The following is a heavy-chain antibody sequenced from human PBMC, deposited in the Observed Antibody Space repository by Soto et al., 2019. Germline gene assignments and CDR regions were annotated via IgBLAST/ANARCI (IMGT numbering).Heavy chain of an antibody. J-gene: IGHJ6*02. V-gene: IGHV3-9*01. CDR1: GFTFDNYA. CDR3: AKDSYYYGLDV. Sequence: LRLSCAASGFTFDNYAMHWVRQAPGKGLEWVSSISWNSGTIGYGDSVKGRFTISRDNAKNSLYLQMNSLRAEDTAIYYCAKDSYYYGLDVWGQGTTVTVSS. CDR2: ISWNSGTI.